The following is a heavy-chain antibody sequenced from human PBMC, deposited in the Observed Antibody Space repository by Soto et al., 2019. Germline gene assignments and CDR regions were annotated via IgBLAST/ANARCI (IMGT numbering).Heavy chain of an antibody. CDR3: ARPYGEDNWFDP. CDR2: IIPIFGTA. Sequence: GASVKVSCKASGGTFSSYAISWVRQAPGQGLGWMGGIIPIFGTANYAQKFQGRVTITADESTSTAYMELSSLRSEDTAVYYCARPYGEDNWFDPWGQGTLVTVSS. D-gene: IGHD4-17*01. V-gene: IGHV1-69*13. J-gene: IGHJ5*02. CDR1: GGTFSSYA.